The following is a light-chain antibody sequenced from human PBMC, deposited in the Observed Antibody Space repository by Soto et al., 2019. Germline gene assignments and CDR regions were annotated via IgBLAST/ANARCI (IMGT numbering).Light chain of an antibody. CDR2: DAS. V-gene: IGKV3-15*01. CDR1: QSVSSN. J-gene: IGKJ1*01. Sequence: ETVMTNNTATLSVAAGERRTLSCRASQSVSSNLVWYQQKPGQAPRLLIYDASTRATGISGSFSGSGCGTEFTLTCSILQSEDLAVYYCQQYNHWPRTCGRGTKVDI. CDR3: QQYNHWPRT.